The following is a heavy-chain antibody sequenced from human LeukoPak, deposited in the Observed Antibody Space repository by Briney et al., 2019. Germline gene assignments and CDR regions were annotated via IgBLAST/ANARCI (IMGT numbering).Heavy chain of an antibody. D-gene: IGHD4-17*01. CDR2: ISGSGGST. CDR1: GFTFSSYA. V-gene: IGHV3-23*01. J-gene: IGHJ6*03. Sequence: GGSLRLSCAASGFTFSSYAMSWVRQAPGKGLEWVSAISGSGGSTYYADSVKGRFTISRDNSKNTLDLQMNSLRAEDTAVYYCAKDGDDYGDYGSNYMDVWGKGTTVTISS. CDR3: AKDGDDYGDYGSNYMDV.